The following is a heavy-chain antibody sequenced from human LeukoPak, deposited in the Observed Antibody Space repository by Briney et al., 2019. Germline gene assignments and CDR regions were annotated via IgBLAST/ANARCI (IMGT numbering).Heavy chain of an antibody. CDR1: GFTVSSNY. Sequence: GGSLRLSCAASGFTVSSNYMSWVRQAPGKGLEWVSVIYSGGSTYYADPVKGRFTISRDNSKNTLYLQMNSLRAEDTAVYYCARVTGLRYFENWGQGTLVTVSS. CDR2: IYSGGST. J-gene: IGHJ4*02. CDR3: ARVTGLRYFEN. V-gene: IGHV3-53*01. D-gene: IGHD3-9*01.